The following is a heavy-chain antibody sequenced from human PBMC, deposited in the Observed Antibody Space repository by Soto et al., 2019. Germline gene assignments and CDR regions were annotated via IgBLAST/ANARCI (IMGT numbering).Heavy chain of an antibody. V-gene: IGHV3-23*01. Sequence: PGGSLRLSCAASGFTFSSYAMSWVRQAPGKGLEWVSAISGSGGSTYYADSVKGRFTISRDNSKHTLYLQMNSLRAEDTAVYYCAKADDYGGRPLDYWGQGALVTVSS. CDR3: AKADDYGGRPLDY. CDR2: ISGSGGST. J-gene: IGHJ4*02. CDR1: GFTFSSYA. D-gene: IGHD4-17*01.